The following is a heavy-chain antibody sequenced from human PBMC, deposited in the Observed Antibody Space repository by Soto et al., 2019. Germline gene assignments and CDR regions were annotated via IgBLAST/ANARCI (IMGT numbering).Heavy chain of an antibody. Sequence: QVQLVESGGGLVKPGGSLRLSCVASGFTLSDYYMSWIRQAPGKGLEWVSYISSSGTIDNYADSVKGRFTISRDNAKNSLFLQMNGLRAEDKAVYYCARRTMGNYYYMDVWGKGTTVTVSS. CDR3: ARRTMGNYYYMDV. CDR2: ISSSGTID. J-gene: IGHJ6*03. D-gene: IGHD3-10*01. CDR1: GFTLSDYY. V-gene: IGHV3-11*01.